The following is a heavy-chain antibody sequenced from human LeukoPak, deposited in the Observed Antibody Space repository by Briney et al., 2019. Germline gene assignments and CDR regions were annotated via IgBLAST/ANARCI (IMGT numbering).Heavy chain of an antibody. Sequence: PGGCLRLSCAASGFTFGSYAMSWVRQAPGKRREWVSTIGGGGESTYYADSAKGRFTNSRDNSKNTVYLQMNSLRAEDTAVYYCAKVLSGSQDYWGQGTLVTVFS. D-gene: IGHD1-26*01. J-gene: IGHJ4*02. CDR3: AKVLSGSQDY. CDR1: GFTFGSYA. V-gene: IGHV3-23*01. CDR2: IGGGGEST.